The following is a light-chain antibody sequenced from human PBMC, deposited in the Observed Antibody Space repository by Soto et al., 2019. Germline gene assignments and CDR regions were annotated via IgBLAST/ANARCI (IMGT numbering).Light chain of an antibody. CDR1: SSDVGGYNY. Sequence: QSALTQPASVSGPPGQSITISCTGTSSDVGGYNYVSWYQQHPGKAPKLMIYEVSNRPSGVSNRFSGSKSGNTASLTISGLQAEDEADYYCSSYTSSSKLFGTGTKVTGL. CDR2: EVS. J-gene: IGLJ1*01. CDR3: SSYTSSSKL. V-gene: IGLV2-14*01.